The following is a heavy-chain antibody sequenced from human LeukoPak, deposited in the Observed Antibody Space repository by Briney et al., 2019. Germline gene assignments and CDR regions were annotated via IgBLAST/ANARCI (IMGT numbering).Heavy chain of an antibody. Sequence: SVKVSCKASGGTFSSYAISWVRQAPGRGLEWMGRIIPIFGTANYAQKFQGRVTITTDESTSTAYMELSSLRSEDTAVYYCASTWGELWDFWSEGYFQHWGQGTLVTVSS. V-gene: IGHV1-69*05. CDR1: GGTFSSYA. J-gene: IGHJ1*01. CDR3: ASTWGELWDFWSEGYFQH. D-gene: IGHD3-3*01. CDR2: IIPIFGTA.